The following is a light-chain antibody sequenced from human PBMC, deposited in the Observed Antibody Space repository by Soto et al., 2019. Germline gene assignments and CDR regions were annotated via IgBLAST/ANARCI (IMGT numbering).Light chain of an antibody. J-gene: IGLJ3*02. CDR1: SQHSSYA. V-gene: IGLV4-69*01. CDR3: QTWGTGTWV. CDR2: VDSDGSH. Sequence: QNVVTQSPSASASLGASVRLTCTLSSQHSSYAIAWHQQQPEKGPRYLMKVDSDGSHIKGDGIPDRFSGSSSGAERYLTISSLQSEDEADYYCQTWGTGTWVFGGGTKLTVL.